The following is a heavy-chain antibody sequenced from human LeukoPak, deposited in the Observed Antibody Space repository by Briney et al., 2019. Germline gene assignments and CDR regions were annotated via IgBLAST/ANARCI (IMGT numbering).Heavy chain of an antibody. J-gene: IGHJ6*02. V-gene: IGHV4-59*01. CDR3: ARGGGYYGSGSYSLIYYYYYGMDV. CDR2: IYYSGST. Sequence: SETLSLTCTVSGGSISSYYWSWIRQPPGKGLEWIGYIYYSGSTNYNPSLKSRVTISVDTSKNQFSLKLSSVTAADTAVYYCARGGGYYGSGSYSLIYYYYYGMDVWGQGTTVTVSS. CDR1: GGSISSYY. D-gene: IGHD3-10*01.